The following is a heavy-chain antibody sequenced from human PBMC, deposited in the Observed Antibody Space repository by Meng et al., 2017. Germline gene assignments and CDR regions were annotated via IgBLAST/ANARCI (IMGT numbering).Heavy chain of an antibody. CDR2: IIPIFGTA. CDR3: AREIAAAYCGGDCYL. V-gene: IGHV1-69*01. D-gene: IGHD2-21*02. CDR1: GGTFSSYA. J-gene: IGHJ5*02. Sequence: QVQLVRAGAEVKKPGSSVKVSCKASGGTFSSYAISWVRQAPGQGLEWMGGIIPIFGTANYAQKFQGRVTITADESTSTAYMELSSLRSEDTAVYYCAREIAAAYCGGDCYLWGQGTLVTVSS.